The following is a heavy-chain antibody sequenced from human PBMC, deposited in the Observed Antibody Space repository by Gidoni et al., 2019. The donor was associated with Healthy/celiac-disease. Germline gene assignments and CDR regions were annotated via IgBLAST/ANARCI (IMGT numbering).Heavy chain of an antibody. D-gene: IGHD1-7*01. V-gene: IGHV4-31*03. CDR3: ARDSYLELRPDAFDI. CDR2: IYYSGST. CDR1: GGSISSGGYY. Sequence: QVQLQESGPGLVKPSQTLSLTCTVSGGSISSGGYYWSWIRQHPGKGLEWIGYIYYSGSTYYNPSLKSRVTISVDTSKNQFSLKLSSVTAADTAVYYCARDSYLELRPDAFDIWGQGTMVTVSS. J-gene: IGHJ3*02.